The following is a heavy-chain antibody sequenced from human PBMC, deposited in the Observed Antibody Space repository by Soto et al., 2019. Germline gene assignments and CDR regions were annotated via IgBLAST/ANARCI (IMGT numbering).Heavy chain of an antibody. J-gene: IGHJ5*02. Sequence: QVQLVESGGGVVQPGRSLRLSCAASGFTFSSYAMHWVRQAPGKGLEWVAVISYDGSNKYYADSVKGRFTISRDNSKNTLYLQMNSLRAEDTAVYYCASTEELELGWFDPWGQGTLVTVSS. CDR2: ISYDGSNK. CDR3: ASTEELELGWFDP. CDR1: GFTFSSYA. V-gene: IGHV3-30-3*01. D-gene: IGHD1-7*01.